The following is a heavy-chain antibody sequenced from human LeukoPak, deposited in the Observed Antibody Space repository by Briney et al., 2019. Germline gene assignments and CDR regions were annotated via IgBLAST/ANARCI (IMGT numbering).Heavy chain of an antibody. Sequence: PGGSLRLSCAASGFSVSSSHMSWVRQAPGKGLEWVSVIYSGGTTYYPDSVKGRFTISRDNSKNTLYLQMNSLRAEDTAVYYCARELRIAIFGAPTEGYAMDVWGQGTTVTVSS. D-gene: IGHD3-3*01. V-gene: IGHV3-53*01. J-gene: IGHJ6*02. CDR2: IYSGGTT. CDR1: GFSVSSSH. CDR3: ARELRIAIFGAPTEGYAMDV.